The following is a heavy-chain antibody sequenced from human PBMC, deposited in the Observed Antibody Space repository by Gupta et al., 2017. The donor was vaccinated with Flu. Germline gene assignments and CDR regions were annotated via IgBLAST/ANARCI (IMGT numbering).Heavy chain of an antibody. J-gene: IGHJ4*02. Sequence: QVQLVESGGGLVKPVGSLRLSCAASGFSFSDYQMSWIRQAPGKGLEWVSYISGSSSDTNYADSVKGRFTISRDNAKNSLHLQMNSLIADDTAVYYCARDIRFIGSFYYFDYWGQGTLVTVSS. CDR1: GFSFSDYQ. D-gene: IGHD1-26*01. CDR3: ARDIRFIGSFYYFDY. V-gene: IGHV3-11*05. CDR2: ISGSSSDT.